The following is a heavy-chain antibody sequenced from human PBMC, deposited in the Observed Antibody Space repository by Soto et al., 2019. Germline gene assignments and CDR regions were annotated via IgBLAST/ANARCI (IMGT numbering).Heavy chain of an antibody. D-gene: IGHD2-2*02. CDR2: ISSRSDI. J-gene: IGHJ6*02. V-gene: IGHV3-21*01. CDR1: GFTFSTYS. CDR3: AREYTAWPLAYGLDV. Sequence: GGSLRLSCVGSGFTFSTYSINWVRQAPGKGLEWVSSISSRSDIYYADSVKGRFTISRDNAKNSVSLQMNSPRAEDTAVYYCAREYTAWPLAYGLDVWGQGTTVTVSS.